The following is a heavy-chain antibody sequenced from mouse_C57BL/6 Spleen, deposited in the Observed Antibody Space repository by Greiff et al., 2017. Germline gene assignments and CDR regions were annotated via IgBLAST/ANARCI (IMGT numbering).Heavy chain of an antibody. J-gene: IGHJ1*03. CDR1: GFNIKDYY. Sequence: VQLQQSGAELVRPGASVKLSCTASGFNIKDYYMHWVKQRPEQGLEWIGRIDPEDGDTEYAPKFQGKATMTADTTSNTAYLQLSSLTSEDTAVYYCTPSSSHWYFDVWGTGTTVTVAS. CDR3: TPSSSHWYFDV. V-gene: IGHV14-1*01. D-gene: IGHD1-1*01. CDR2: IDPEDGDT.